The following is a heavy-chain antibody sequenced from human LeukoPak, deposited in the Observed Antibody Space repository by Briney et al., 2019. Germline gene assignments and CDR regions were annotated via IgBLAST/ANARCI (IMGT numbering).Heavy chain of an antibody. CDR3: ARILSSAWGELGY. CDR2: IGTAGDT. D-gene: IGHD6-19*01. CDR1: GFTFSSYD. J-gene: IGHJ4*02. Sequence: GGSLRLSCAASGFTFSSYDMHWVRQATGKGLEWVSAIGTAGDTYYPGSVKGRFTISRDNSKNTLYLQMNSLRAEDTAVYYCARILSSAWGELGYWGQGTLVTVSS. V-gene: IGHV3-13*01.